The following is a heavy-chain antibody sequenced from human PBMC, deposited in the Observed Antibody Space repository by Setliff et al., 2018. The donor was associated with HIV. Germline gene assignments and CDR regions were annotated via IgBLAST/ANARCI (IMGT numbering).Heavy chain of an antibody. V-gene: IGHV4-38-2*01. Sequence: SETLSLTCAVSGYSISSGYYWGWIRQPPGKGLEWIGSVYHTGSTYYNPSLKSRVTMSADTSKNQFSLDLSSVTAADTAVYYCARGIGTRYNYYMDVWGIGTTVTVSS. CDR2: VYHTGST. J-gene: IGHJ6*03. D-gene: IGHD1-20*01. CDR3: ARGIGTRYNYYMDV. CDR1: GYSISSGYY.